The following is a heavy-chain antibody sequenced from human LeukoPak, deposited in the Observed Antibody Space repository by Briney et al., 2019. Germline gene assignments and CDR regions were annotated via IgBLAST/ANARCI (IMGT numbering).Heavy chain of an antibody. V-gene: IGHV3-48*01. CDR3: ARSSGYPYFDS. J-gene: IGHJ5*01. CDR1: GFTFSDYS. CDR2: ITSTSNTI. Sequence: GGSLRLSCAGFGFTFSDYSMNWVRQAPGGGLEWLSYITSTSNTIYYRDSVKGRFTNSRDNAKNSVYLQLNSLTVDDTAVYYCARSSGYPYFDSWGQGALVTVSS. D-gene: IGHD3-22*01.